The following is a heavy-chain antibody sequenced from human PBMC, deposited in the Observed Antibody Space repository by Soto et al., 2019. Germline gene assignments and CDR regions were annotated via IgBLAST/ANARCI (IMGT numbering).Heavy chain of an antibody. CDR1: GFIVSNKY. CDR2: IYSNDNT. J-gene: IGHJ4*02. D-gene: IGHD6-13*01. V-gene: IGHV3-66*03. Sequence: GGSLRLSCAASGFIVSNKYMSWVRQAPGKGLELVSVIYSNDNTKYADSVRGRFTISRDNSKNTLYLLMDSLRTDDTAVYYCVFGSWNQYFFDHWGQEIVVTVSS. CDR3: VFGSWNQYFFDH.